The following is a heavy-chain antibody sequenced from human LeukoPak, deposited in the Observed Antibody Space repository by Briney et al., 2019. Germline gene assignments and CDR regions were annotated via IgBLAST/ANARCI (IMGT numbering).Heavy chain of an antibody. CDR1: GFTFSSYS. J-gene: IGHJ6*03. Sequence: GGSLRLSCAAPGFTFSSYSMNWVRQAPGKGLEWVSSISSSSSYIYYADSVKGRFTISRDNAKNSLYLQMNSLRAEDTAVYYCARGRIAAAGTYYYYYMDVWGKGTTVTVSS. D-gene: IGHD6-13*01. CDR2: ISSSSSYI. V-gene: IGHV3-21*01. CDR3: ARGRIAAAGTYYYYYMDV.